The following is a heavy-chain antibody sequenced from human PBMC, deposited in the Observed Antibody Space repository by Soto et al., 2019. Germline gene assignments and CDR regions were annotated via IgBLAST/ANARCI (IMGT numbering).Heavy chain of an antibody. CDR1: GFTFGDYA. V-gene: IGHV3-49*03. J-gene: IGHJ3*02. CDR3: TRDPIVGATTDAFDI. CDR2: IRSKAYGGTT. Sequence: HPGGSLRLSCTASGFTFGDYAMSWFRQAPGKGLEWVGFIRSKAYGGTTEYAASVKGRFTISGDDSKSIAYLQMNSLKTEDTAVYYCTRDPIVGATTDAFDIWGQGTMVTVS. D-gene: IGHD1-26*01.